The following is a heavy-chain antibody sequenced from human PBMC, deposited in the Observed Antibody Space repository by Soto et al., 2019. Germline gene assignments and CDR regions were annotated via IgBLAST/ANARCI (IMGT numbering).Heavy chain of an antibody. J-gene: IGHJ5*02. Sequence: PSETMSLTCAVYGGSFSGYYWSWIRQPPGKGLEWIGEINHSGSTNYNPSLKSRVTISVDTSKNQFSLKLSSVTAADTAVFYCTRDLPIAAGVFAPWGKGTLVPVSS. CDR3: TRDLPIAAGVFAP. V-gene: IGHV4-34*01. CDR1: GGSFSGYY. D-gene: IGHD6-13*01. CDR2: INHSGST.